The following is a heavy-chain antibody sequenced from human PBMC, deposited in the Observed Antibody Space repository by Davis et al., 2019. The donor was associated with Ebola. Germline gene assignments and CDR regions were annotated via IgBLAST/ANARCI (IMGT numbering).Heavy chain of an antibody. J-gene: IGHJ6*03. V-gene: IGHV4-4*07. CDR3: ARDRRTYYYDSSGYSGYYYMDV. D-gene: IGHD3-22*01. Sequence: NPSLKSRVTVSSDTSRNQFSLKLSSVTAADTAVYYCARDRRTYYYDSSGYSGYYYMDVWGKGTTVTVSS.